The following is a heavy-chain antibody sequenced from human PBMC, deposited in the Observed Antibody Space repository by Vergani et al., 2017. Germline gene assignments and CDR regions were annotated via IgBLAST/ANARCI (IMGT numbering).Heavy chain of an antibody. CDR3: ARDLFYYDSSGYYSGFFDY. J-gene: IGHJ4*02. Sequence: VQLVESGGGLVKPGGSLRLSCAASGFTFDDYAMHWVRQAPGKGLEWVSGISWNSGSIGYADSVKGRYTISRDNAKNSLYLQMNSLRAEDTAVYYCARDLFYYDSSGYYSGFFDYWGQGTLVTVSS. D-gene: IGHD3-22*01. V-gene: IGHV3-9*01. CDR2: ISWNSGSI. CDR1: GFTFDDYA.